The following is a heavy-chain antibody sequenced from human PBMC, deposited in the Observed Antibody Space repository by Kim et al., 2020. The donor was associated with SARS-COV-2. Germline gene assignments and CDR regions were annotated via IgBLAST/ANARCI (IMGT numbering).Heavy chain of an antibody. D-gene: IGHD5-12*01. V-gene: IGHV3-11*06. CDR3: ARDPRARGYSGYDFSPYDY. Sequence: GRFTRSRDNAKNSLYLQMNSLRAEDTAVYYCARDPRARGYSGYDFSPYDYWGQGTLVTVSS. J-gene: IGHJ4*02.